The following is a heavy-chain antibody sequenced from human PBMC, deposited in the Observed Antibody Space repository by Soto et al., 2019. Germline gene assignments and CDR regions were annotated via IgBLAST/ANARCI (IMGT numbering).Heavy chain of an antibody. V-gene: IGHV4-30-4*01. CDR1: GGSISSGDYY. CDR2: IYYSGST. J-gene: IGHJ6*02. D-gene: IGHD3-10*01. CDR3: ARGAMVRGSSPYYYGMDV. Sequence: SETLSLTCTVSGGSISSGDYYWSWIRQPPGKGLEWIGYIYYSGSTYYNPSLKSRVTISVDTSKNQFSLKLSSVTAADTAVYYCARGAMVRGSSPYYYGMDVWGQGTTVTVS.